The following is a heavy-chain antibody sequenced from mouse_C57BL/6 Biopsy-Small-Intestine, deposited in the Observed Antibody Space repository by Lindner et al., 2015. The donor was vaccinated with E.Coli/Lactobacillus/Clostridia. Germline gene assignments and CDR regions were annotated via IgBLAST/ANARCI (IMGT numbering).Heavy chain of an antibody. CDR2: INPNSGGT. V-gene: IGHV1-53*01. Sequence: SVKVSCKASGYTFTGYYMHWVRQAPGQGLEWMGWINPNSGGTNYAQKFQGRVTMTRDTSISTAYMELSRLRSDDTAVYYCARAGLTGDLKWYFDLWGRGTLVTVSS. J-gene: IGHJ1*01. CDR3: ARAGLTGDLKWYFDL. CDR1: GYTFTGYY. D-gene: IGHD4-1*01.